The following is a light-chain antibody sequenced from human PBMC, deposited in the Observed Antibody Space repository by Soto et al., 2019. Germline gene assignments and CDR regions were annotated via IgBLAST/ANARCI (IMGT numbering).Light chain of an antibody. CDR3: SSYTASSTTVV. J-gene: IGLJ3*02. Sequence: QSALTQPASVSGSPGQSITISCTGTSSDLGGYNYVSWYQQHPGKAPKLIIYEVTNRPSGVSNRFSGSKSGNTASLTISGLQAEDEADYYCSSYTASSTTVVFGGGTKLTVL. CDR2: EVT. CDR1: SSDLGGYNY. V-gene: IGLV2-14*01.